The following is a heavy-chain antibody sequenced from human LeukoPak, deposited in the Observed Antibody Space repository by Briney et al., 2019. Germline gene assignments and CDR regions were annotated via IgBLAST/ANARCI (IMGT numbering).Heavy chain of an antibody. D-gene: IGHD6-25*01. Sequence: GGSLRLSCADSGFTFSSHWMNWVRQAPGRGLEWVGNINPDGSETYYVDSMKGRFTISRDNAKDSVYLQMNTLRVEDTAVYYCLGSADRGWGQGTRVTVSS. CDR3: LGSADRG. V-gene: IGHV3-7*01. CDR2: INPDGSET. J-gene: IGHJ4*02. CDR1: GFTFSSHW.